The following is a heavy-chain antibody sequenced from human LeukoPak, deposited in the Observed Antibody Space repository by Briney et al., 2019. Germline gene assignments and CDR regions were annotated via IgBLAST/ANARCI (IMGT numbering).Heavy chain of an antibody. D-gene: IGHD1-26*01. CDR1: GGSFSGYY. CDR3: ARALGRELLIRWEYYYYGMDV. V-gene: IGHV4-34*01. Sequence: SETLSLTCAVYGGSFSGYYWSWIRQPPGKGLEWIGEINHSGSTNYNPSLKSRVTISVDRSKNQFSLKLSSVTAADTAVYYCARALGRELLIRWEYYYYGMDVWGQGTTVTVSS. CDR2: INHSGST. J-gene: IGHJ6*02.